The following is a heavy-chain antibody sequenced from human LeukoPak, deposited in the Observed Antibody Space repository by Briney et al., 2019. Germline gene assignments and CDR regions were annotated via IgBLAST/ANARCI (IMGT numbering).Heavy chain of an antibody. D-gene: IGHD3-22*01. Sequence: SLRLSCAGSGFAFGSFEMDWLPQAPGKGLGGVSYIESGGTTIYYADSVKGRFTISRDNAKNTLTLKMNSLRAEDTAVYYCARDLGQYYDTSDNWFDLWGQGTLVTVS. V-gene: IGHV3-48*03. CDR1: GFAFGSFE. CDR2: IESGGTTI. CDR3: ARDLGQYYDTSDNWFDL. J-gene: IGHJ5*02.